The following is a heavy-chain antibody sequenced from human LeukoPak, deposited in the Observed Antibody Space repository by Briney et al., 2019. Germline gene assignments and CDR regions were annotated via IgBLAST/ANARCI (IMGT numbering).Heavy chain of an antibody. CDR2: INWNGGST. CDR3: AKAHDYGDYAGFDY. D-gene: IGHD4-17*01. Sequence: GGSLRLSCAASGFTFDDYGMSWVRQAPGKGLEWVSGINWNGGSTGYADSVKGRFTIPRDNAKNSLYLQMNSLRAEDTALYYCAKAHDYGDYAGFDYWGQGTLVSVSS. CDR1: GFTFDDYG. V-gene: IGHV3-20*04. J-gene: IGHJ4*02.